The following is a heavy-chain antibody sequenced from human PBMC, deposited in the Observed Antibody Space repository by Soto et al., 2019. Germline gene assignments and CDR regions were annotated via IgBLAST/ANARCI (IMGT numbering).Heavy chain of an antibody. V-gene: IGHV1-69*13. CDR3: ARDPVPFRVRLGALSPKDYYYYGMDV. J-gene: IGHJ6*02. Sequence: GASVKVSCKASGGTFSSYAISWVRQAPGQGLEWMGGIIPIFGTANYAQKFQGRVTITADESTSTAYMELSSLRSEDTAVYYCARDPVPFRVRLGALSPKDYYYYGMDVWGQGTTVPVSS. CDR1: GGTFSSYA. CDR2: IIPIFGTA. D-gene: IGHD3-16*02.